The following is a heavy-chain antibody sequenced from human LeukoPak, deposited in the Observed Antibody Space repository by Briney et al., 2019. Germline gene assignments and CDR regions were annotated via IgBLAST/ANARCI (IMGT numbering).Heavy chain of an antibody. CDR2: IYASGSI. Sequence: SETLCLNCNVSGGSISNYYWSWIRQPAGKGLEGIGRIYASGSIDYIPSLKSRVTMSVDTSKNQFSLKLTSVTAADTAVYYCARANDFWSGYYAFDIWGQGTMVTVSS. D-gene: IGHD3-3*01. J-gene: IGHJ3*02. V-gene: IGHV4-4*07. CDR3: ARANDFWSGYYAFDI. CDR1: GGSISNYY.